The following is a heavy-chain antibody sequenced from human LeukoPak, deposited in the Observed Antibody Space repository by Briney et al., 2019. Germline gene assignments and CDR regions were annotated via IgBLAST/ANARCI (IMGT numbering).Heavy chain of an antibody. D-gene: IGHD1-26*01. V-gene: IGHV3-11*01. J-gene: IGHJ6*02. Sequence: GGSLRPSCAASGFTFSDYYMTWIHQAPGKGLEWVSYISGVASDIHYGDSVKGRFTISRDNAKNSVYLQMNSLRVEDTAVYYCARGGAHGMDFWGQGTTVTVSS. CDR1: GFTFSDYY. CDR2: ISGVASDI. CDR3: ARGGAHGMDF.